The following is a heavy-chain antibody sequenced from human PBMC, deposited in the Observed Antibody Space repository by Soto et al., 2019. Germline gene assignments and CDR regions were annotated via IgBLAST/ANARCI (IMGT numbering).Heavy chain of an antibody. Sequence: PSETLPLSFTVSDGVIRSGGCYWSWIRQHPGKGLEWIGYIYYSGSTYYNPSLKSRVTISVDTSKNQFSLKLSSVTAADTAVYYCAREASYDSSGYPRDAFDIWGQGTMVTVSS. D-gene: IGHD3-22*01. J-gene: IGHJ3*02. CDR3: AREASYDSSGYPRDAFDI. CDR1: DGVIRSGGCY. V-gene: IGHV4-31*03. CDR2: IYYSGST.